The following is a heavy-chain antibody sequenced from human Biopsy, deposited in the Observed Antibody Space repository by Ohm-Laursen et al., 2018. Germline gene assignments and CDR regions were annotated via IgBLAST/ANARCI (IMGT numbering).Heavy chain of an antibody. CDR1: GFIFTSYG. D-gene: IGHD3-22*01. Sequence: SVKVSCKASGFIFTSYGLNWVRQAPGQGLEWMGWISSSNDNTNYAQKFQGRVTMTADTSTSTAYMELRSLRSDDTAVYYCARDFFDSSGYFYYYNGVDLWGQGTTVTVSS. V-gene: IGHV1-18*01. J-gene: IGHJ6*02. CDR2: ISSSNDNT. CDR3: ARDFFDSSGYFYYYNGVDL.